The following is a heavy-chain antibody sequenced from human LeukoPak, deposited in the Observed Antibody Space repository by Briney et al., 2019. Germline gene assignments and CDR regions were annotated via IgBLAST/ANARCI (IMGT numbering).Heavy chain of an antibody. J-gene: IGHJ4*02. V-gene: IGHV3-23*01. CDR2: ISGSGGST. CDR3: AKDPAYSDSSGYLV. CDR1: GFTFSSYS. D-gene: IGHD3-22*01. Sequence: PGGSLRLSCAASGFTFSSYSMNWVRQAPGKGLEWVSAISGSGGSTYYADSVKGRFTISRDNSKNTLYLQMNSLRAEDTAVYYCAKDPAYSDSSGYLVWGQGTLVTVSS.